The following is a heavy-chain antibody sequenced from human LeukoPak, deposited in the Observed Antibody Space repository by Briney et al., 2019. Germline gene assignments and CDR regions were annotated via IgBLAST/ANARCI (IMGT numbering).Heavy chain of an antibody. CDR3: APEGP. CDR1: GFTFDDYA. D-gene: IGHD1-14*01. Sequence: GGSLRLSCAASGFTFDDYAMHWVRQAPGKGLEWVSGISWNSGSIGYADSVKGRFTISRDNAKNSLYLQMNSLRAEDTALYYCAPEGPWGQGTLVTVSS. V-gene: IGHV3-9*01. CDR2: ISWNSGSI. J-gene: IGHJ5*02.